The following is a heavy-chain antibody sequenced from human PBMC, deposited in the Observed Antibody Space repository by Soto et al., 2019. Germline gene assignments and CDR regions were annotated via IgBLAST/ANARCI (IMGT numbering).Heavy chain of an antibody. V-gene: IGHV1-18*01. CDR1: GYTFTSYG. CDR3: ARATTPITGTTSFYYYYMDV. J-gene: IGHJ6*03. D-gene: IGHD1-7*01. Sequence: ASVKVSCKASGYTFTSYGISWVRQAPGQGLEWMGWISAYNGNTNYAQKLHGRVTRTTDTSTSTAYMELRSLRSDDTAVYYCARATTPITGTTSFYYYYMDVWGKGTTVTVSS. CDR2: ISAYNGNT.